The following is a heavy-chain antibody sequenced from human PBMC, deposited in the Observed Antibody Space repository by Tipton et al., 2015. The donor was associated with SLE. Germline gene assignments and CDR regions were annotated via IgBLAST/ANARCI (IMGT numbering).Heavy chain of an antibody. D-gene: IGHD6-25*01. Sequence: SLRLSCVGSGFTFTNYAVTWVRQAPGKGMGWVSSIYSDGSSRYYAESVKGRFSISRENSKETVLLQMNSLRVEDTAVYYCAKHRASSVWTNFDYWGQGTLVTVSS. CDR1: GFTFTNYA. J-gene: IGHJ4*02. V-gene: IGHV3-23*03. CDR3: AKHRASSVWTNFDY. CDR2: IYSDGSSR.